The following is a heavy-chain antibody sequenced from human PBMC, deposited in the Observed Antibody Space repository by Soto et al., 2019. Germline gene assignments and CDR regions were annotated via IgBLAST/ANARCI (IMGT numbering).Heavy chain of an antibody. CDR2: IRGFSPYT. D-gene: IGHD3-10*01. V-gene: IGHV3-21*01. Sequence: EVQLVESGGGLVKPGGSLRLSCISSGFTFRTYTMNWVRPAPGKGLEWVSGIRGFSPYTFYAESVKGRFTISRDNAKNSVFLQMDSLRAEDTAVYYCARDRGYDAHDYYYNAMDVWGQGTTVTVSS. J-gene: IGHJ6*02. CDR1: GFTFRTYT. CDR3: ARDRGYDAHDYYYNAMDV.